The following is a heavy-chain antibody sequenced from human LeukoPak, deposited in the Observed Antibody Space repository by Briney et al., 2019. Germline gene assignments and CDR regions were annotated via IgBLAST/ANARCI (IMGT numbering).Heavy chain of an antibody. CDR3: ANGIGSGEPLDY. CDR1: GFTFSSYA. Sequence: GGSLRLSCTTSGFTFSSYALSWVRQAPGKGLEWVSGIRVSGSTYYPDSVTGRFTISRDNSKNTLYLQMNSLRAEDTAVYYCANGIGSGEPLDYWGQGTLVTVSS. J-gene: IGHJ4*02. D-gene: IGHD3-10*01. CDR2: IRVSGST. V-gene: IGHV3-23*01.